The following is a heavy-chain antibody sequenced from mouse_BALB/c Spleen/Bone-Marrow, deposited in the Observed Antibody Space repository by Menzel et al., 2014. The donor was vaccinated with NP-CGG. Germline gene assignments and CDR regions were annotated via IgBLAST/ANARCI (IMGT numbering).Heavy chain of an antibody. D-gene: IGHD2-1*01. Sequence: EVQLVESGGGLVQPGGPLKLSCAASGFDFSRYWMSWVRQAPGKGLEWIGEISPDSSTINYTPSLKDKFIISRDNAKNTLYLQMSKVRSEDTALYYCARLGNYGWFAYWGQGTLVTVSA. CDR2: ISPDSSTI. CDR1: GFDFSRYW. CDR3: ARLGNYGWFAY. V-gene: IGHV4-1*02. J-gene: IGHJ3*01.